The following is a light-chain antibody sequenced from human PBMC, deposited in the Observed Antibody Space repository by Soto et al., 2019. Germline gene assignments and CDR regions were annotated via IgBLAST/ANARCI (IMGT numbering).Light chain of an antibody. CDR1: QTINKY. J-gene: IGKJ1*01. CDR3: QQSYALPGT. V-gene: IGKV1-39*01. Sequence: DIQMTQSPSSLSASVGDRVTITCRASQTINKYLYWYQHKPGKPPKLLVFAASSLQTGVPTRFSGSGAGTYFTLTISNLQYEDFATFYCQQSYALPGTFGRGPKVEIK. CDR2: AAS.